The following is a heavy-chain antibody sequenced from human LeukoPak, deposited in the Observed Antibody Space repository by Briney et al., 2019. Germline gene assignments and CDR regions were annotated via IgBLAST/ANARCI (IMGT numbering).Heavy chain of an antibody. CDR2: ISYDGSNK. J-gene: IGHJ3*02. Sequence: GGSLRLSCAASEFTFSSYGMHWVRQAPGKGLGWVAIISYDGSNKYYADSVKGRFTISRDNSKNTLYLQMNSLRAEDTAVYYCAKLYAGGSGSYYLDAFDIWGQGTMVTVSS. V-gene: IGHV3-30*18. D-gene: IGHD3-10*01. CDR3: AKLYAGGSGSYYLDAFDI. CDR1: EFTFSSYG.